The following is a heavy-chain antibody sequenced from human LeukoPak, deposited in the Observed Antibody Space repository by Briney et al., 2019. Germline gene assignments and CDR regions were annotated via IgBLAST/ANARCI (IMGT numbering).Heavy chain of an antibody. CDR1: GFTVSSNY. CDR3: ARGRTDYGDYMS. V-gene: IGHV3-53*01. J-gene: IGHJ5*02. Sequence: GGSLRLSCAASGFTVSSNYMSWVRQAPGKGLEWVSVIYGDGYTDHAASVRGRFTISRDTSKNTVYLQMNSLRVEDTAVYYCARGRTDYGDYMSWGQGTLVTVSS. CDR2: IYGDGYT. D-gene: IGHD4-17*01.